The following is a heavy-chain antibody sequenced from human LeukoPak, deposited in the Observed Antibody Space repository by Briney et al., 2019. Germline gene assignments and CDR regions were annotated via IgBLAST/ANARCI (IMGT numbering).Heavy chain of an antibody. Sequence: PGGSLRLSCAASGFTFSSYAMSWVRQAPGKGLEWVSAISGSGGSTYYADSVKGRFTISRDNAKNSLYLQMNSLRAEDTAVYYCARGYGSGWSTYFDYWGQGTLVTVSS. D-gene: IGHD6-19*01. CDR2: ISGSGGST. CDR1: GFTFSSYA. V-gene: IGHV3-23*01. J-gene: IGHJ4*02. CDR3: ARGYGSGWSTYFDY.